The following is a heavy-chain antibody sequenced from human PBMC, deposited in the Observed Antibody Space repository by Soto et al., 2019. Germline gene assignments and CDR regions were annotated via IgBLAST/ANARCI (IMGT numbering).Heavy chain of an antibody. V-gene: IGHV1-18*01. CDR3: ARNYDFWSGYYSRYYYYMDV. CDR2: ISAYNGNT. D-gene: IGHD3-3*01. J-gene: IGHJ6*03. CDR1: GYTFTSYG. Sequence: ASVKVSCKASGYTFTSYGISWVRQAPGQGLEWMGWISAYNGNTNYAQKLQGRVTMTTDTSTSTAYMELRSLRSDDTAVYYCARNYDFWSGYYSRYYYYMDVWGKGTTVPVSS.